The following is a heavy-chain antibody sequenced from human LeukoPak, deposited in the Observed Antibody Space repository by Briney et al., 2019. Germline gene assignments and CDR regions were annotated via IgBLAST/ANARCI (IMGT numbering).Heavy chain of an antibody. J-gene: IGHJ5*02. CDR1: GYTFTGYY. CDR2: INPNSGDT. V-gene: IGHV1-2*02. CDR3: ARVPGYSSDKRSLSWFDP. D-gene: IGHD6-19*01. Sequence: ASVKVSSKASGYTFTGYYIHRVRQAPGQGLEWMGWINPNSGDTTSAQRFQGRVTMTRDTSLNTAYMELSRLTSDDTAVYYCARVPGYSSDKRSLSWFDPWGQGSLVTVSS.